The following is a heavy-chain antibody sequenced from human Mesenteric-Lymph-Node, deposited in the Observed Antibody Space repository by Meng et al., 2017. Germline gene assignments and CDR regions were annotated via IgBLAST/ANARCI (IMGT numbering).Heavy chain of an antibody. CDR1: GGSISSSNYY. V-gene: IGHV4-30-4*01. CDR2: IYNSGST. Sequence: QVQLQGSGPGLVKPSQTRSLTCTVSGGSISSSNYYWSWIRQPPGKGLEWSGHIYNSGSTYYNPSFKSRITISVGTSKNQFSLKLSSVTAADTAVYYCARGQKGYFDLWGRGTLVTVSS. J-gene: IGHJ2*01. CDR3: ARGQKGYFDL.